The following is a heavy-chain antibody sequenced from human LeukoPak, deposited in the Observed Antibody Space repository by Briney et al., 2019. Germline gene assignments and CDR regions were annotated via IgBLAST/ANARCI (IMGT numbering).Heavy chain of an antibody. V-gene: IGHV3-30*18. CDR3: AKDLLFFGVVGGAFDI. J-gene: IGHJ3*02. CDR1: GFMFDNFG. D-gene: IGHD3-3*01. CDR2: ISHDGTNK. Sequence: GRSQRLSCAASGFMFDNFGMHWVRQAPGKGLEWLAVISHDGTNKYFGDFVKGRFTTSRDNSKNTLYLQMNSLRAEDTAVYYCAKDLLFFGVVGGAFDIWGQGTMVTVSS.